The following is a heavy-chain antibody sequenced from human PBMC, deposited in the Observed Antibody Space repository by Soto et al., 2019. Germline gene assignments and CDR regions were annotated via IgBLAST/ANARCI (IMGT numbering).Heavy chain of an antibody. V-gene: IGHV3-23*01. Sequence: EVQLLESGGGLVQSGESLRLSCAASGFIFSNYALFWVRQAPGKGLDWVSAISRSGGAAYYADSVNGRFTISRDNSKGTLSLQMDSLRAEDTAVYYCAKASGFIWGSYPREVDYWGQGTLVTVSS. CDR2: ISRSGGAA. CDR1: GFIFSNYA. J-gene: IGHJ4*02. D-gene: IGHD3-16*02. CDR3: AKASGFIWGSYPREVDY.